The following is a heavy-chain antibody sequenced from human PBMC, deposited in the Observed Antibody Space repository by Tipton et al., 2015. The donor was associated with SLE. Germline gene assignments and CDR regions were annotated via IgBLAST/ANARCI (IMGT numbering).Heavy chain of an antibody. Sequence: TLSLTCAVYGGSFSGYYWSWIRQPPGKGLEWIGEINHSGSTNYNPSLKSRVTISVDTSKNQFSLKLSSVTAADTAVYYCATLSGVVAATFDYWGQGTLVTVSS. CDR1: GGSFSGYY. J-gene: IGHJ4*02. CDR3: ATLSGVVAATFDY. CDR2: INHSGST. V-gene: IGHV4-34*01. D-gene: IGHD2-15*01.